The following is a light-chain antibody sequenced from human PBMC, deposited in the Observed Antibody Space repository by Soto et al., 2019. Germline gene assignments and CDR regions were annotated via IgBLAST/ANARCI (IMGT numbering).Light chain of an antibody. CDR2: DAS. J-gene: IGKJ1*01. V-gene: IGKV1-5*01. Sequence: DIQMTQSPSTLSASVGDTVTITCRASQSISTWSAWYQQKPGKAPELVIYDASKLHRGVPSRFSGSGSGTEFTLTISSLQPDDFATYYCQQYHNCPRTFGQGTKVEIK. CDR1: QSISTW. CDR3: QQYHNCPRT.